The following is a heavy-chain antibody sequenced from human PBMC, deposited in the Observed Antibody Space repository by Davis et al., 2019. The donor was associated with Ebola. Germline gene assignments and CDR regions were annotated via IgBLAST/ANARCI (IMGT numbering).Heavy chain of an antibody. J-gene: IGHJ6*04. V-gene: IGHV3-23*01. CDR1: GFTFSTYT. CDR3: AKALGDYYYYYGMDV. D-gene: IGHD4-17*01. Sequence: ESLNISCAASGFTFSTYTMTWVRQAPGKGLEWVSGISGSGGSTDYADSVKGRFTISRDNSKNTLYLQMNSLRVEDTAVYYCAKALGDYYYYYGMDVWGKGTTVTVSS. CDR2: ISGSGGST.